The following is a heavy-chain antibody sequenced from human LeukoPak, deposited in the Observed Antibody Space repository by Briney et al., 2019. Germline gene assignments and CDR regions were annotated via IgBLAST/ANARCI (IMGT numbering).Heavy chain of an antibody. CDR3: TRAYTQLGFDP. Sequence: HPGGSLRLSCTASGFTFGDYAMSWFRQAPGKGLEWVGFIRSKAYGGTTEYAASVKGRFTISRDDSKSIAYLQMNSLKTEDTAVYYCTRAYTQLGFDPWGHGTLVTVSS. V-gene: IGHV3-49*03. D-gene: IGHD2-2*01. CDR1: GFTFGDYA. CDR2: IRSKAYGGTT. J-gene: IGHJ5*02.